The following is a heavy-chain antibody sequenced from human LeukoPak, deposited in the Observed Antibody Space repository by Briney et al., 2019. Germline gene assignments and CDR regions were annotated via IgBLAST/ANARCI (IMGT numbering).Heavy chain of an antibody. CDR1: GGTFSSYA. CDR3: ARVGGAYQLRGPYYMDV. Sequence: GASVKVSCKASGGTFSSYAISWVRQAPGQGLEWMGGIIPIFGTANYAQKFQGRVTITADESTSTAYMELSSLRSEDTAVYYCARVGGAYQLRGPYYMDVWGKGTTVTISS. D-gene: IGHD2-2*01. CDR2: IIPIFGTA. V-gene: IGHV1-69*13. J-gene: IGHJ6*03.